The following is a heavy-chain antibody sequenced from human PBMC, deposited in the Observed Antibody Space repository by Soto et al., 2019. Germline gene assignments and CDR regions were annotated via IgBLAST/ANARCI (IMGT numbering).Heavy chain of an antibody. V-gene: IGHV3-23*01. CDR2: ISGSDGKT. Sequence: GGSLRLSCAASGFSFISYAMSWVRQAPGKGLEWVSTISGSDGKTFYAESVKGRFSISRDTSKNMLYLQMNNLRGDDTAVYYCVRWSYLDYWGQGTRVTVSS. CDR3: VRWSYLDY. CDR1: GFSFISYA. J-gene: IGHJ4*02. D-gene: IGHD3-3*01.